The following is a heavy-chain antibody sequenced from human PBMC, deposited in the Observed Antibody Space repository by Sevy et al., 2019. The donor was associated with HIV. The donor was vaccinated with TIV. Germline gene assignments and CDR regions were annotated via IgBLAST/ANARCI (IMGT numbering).Heavy chain of an antibody. CDR1: GGSISSYY. J-gene: IGHJ6*02. D-gene: IGHD3-9*01. Sequence: SETLSLTCTVSGGSISSYYWSWIRQPPGKRLEWIGSTYYSGSTNYNPSLKSRVTISVDTSKNQFSLKLRSVTAADTAVYYCARESYDILPGSRGMDVWGQGTTVTVSS. CDR2: TYYSGST. V-gene: IGHV4-59*01. CDR3: ARESYDILPGSRGMDV.